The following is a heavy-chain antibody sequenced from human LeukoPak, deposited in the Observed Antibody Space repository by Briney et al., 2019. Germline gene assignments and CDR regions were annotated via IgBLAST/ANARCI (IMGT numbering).Heavy chain of an antibody. J-gene: IGHJ4*02. CDR2: ITSSGST. CDR1: GFTFNNYA. D-gene: IGHD4-17*01. CDR3: AKDLYGDYDFDC. V-gene: IGHV3-23*01. Sequence: PGGSLRPSCAASGFTFNNYAMNWVRQAPGKELEWVSVITSSGSTYYADSVKGRFTISRDNSKNTLYLQVNSLRAKDTAIYYCAKDLYGDYDFDCWGRGTLVTVSS.